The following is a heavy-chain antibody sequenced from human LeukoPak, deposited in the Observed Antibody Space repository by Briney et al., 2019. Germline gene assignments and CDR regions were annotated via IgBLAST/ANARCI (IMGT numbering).Heavy chain of an antibody. Sequence: LTGGSLRLSCAASGFTFSSYGMHWVRQAPGKGLEWVAFIRYDGSNKYYADSVKGRFTISRDNSKNTLYLQMNSLRAEDTAVYYCAKDRVRGVYNYYHYMDVWGKGTTVTISS. D-gene: IGHD3-10*01. CDR1: GFTFSSYG. V-gene: IGHV3-30*02. CDR2: IRYDGSNK. J-gene: IGHJ6*03. CDR3: AKDRVRGVYNYYHYMDV.